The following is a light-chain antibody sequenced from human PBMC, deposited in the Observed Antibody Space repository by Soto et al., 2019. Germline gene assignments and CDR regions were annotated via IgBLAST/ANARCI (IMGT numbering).Light chain of an antibody. J-gene: IGLJ2*01. Sequence: QSVLTQPPSASGTPGQRVTISCSGSSSNIGSYYVYWYQQFPGTAPKLLISKNNQRPSGVPDRFSGSKSGTSASLVISGLRSEYETDYYCGAWYDSLSVVLGGGTKLTVL. V-gene: IGLV1-47*01. CDR1: SSNIGSYY. CDR3: GAWYDSLSVV. CDR2: KNN.